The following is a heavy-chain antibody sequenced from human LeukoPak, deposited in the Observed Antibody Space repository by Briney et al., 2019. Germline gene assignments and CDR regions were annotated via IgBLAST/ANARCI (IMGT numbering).Heavy chain of an antibody. V-gene: IGHV1-2*02. D-gene: IGHD1-26*01. CDR3: ARDLPVGPYGRPYYYYYGMDV. CDR1: GYTFTSYG. J-gene: IGHJ6*02. Sequence: VASVKVSCKASGYTFTSYGISWVRQAPGQGLEWMGWINPNSGGTNYAQKFQGRATMTRDTSISTAYMELSRLRSDDTAVYYCARDLPVGPYGRPYYYYYGMDVWGQGTTVTVSS. CDR2: INPNSGGT.